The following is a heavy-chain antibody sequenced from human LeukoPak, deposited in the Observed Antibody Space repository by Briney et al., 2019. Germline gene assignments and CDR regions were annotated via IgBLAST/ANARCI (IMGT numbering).Heavy chain of an antibody. CDR1: GYTFTGYY. V-gene: IGHV1-2*02. Sequence: ASVKVSYKASGYTFTGYYMHWVRQAPGQGLEWMGWINPNSGGTNYAQKFQGRVTMTRDTSISTAYMELSRLRTDDTAVYYCARVRVLERSFDYWGQGTLVTVSS. CDR2: INPNSGGT. J-gene: IGHJ4*02. CDR3: ARVRVLERSFDY. D-gene: IGHD3-3*01.